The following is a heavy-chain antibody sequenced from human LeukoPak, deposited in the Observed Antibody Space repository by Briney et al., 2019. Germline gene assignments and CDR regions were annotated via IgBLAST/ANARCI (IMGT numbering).Heavy chain of an antibody. CDR3: ASRYYYDSSGYYGVRYYFDY. CDR2: IYYSGST. D-gene: IGHD3-22*01. CDR1: GGSISSSSYY. Sequence: ETLSLTCPVSGGSISSSSYYWGWIRQPPGKGLEWIGSIYYSGSTYYNPSLKSRVTISVDTSKNQFSLKLSSVTAADTAVYYCASRYYYDSSGYYGVRYYFDYWGQGTLVTVSS. J-gene: IGHJ4*02. V-gene: IGHV4-39*01.